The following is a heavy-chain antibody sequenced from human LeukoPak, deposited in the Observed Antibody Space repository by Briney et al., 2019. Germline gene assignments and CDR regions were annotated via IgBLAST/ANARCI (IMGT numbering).Heavy chain of an antibody. D-gene: IGHD6-19*01. CDR1: GFTFSSYA. V-gene: IGHV3-23*01. CDR2: ISGSGGST. J-gene: IGHJ5*02. Sequence: AGGSLRLSCAASGFTFSSYAMTWVRQAPGKGLEWVSAISGSGGSTYYADSVKGRFTISRDNSKNTLYLQMNSLRAEDTAVYYCAKDTSGWYVNNWFDPWGQGTLVTVSS. CDR3: AKDTSGWYVNNWFDP.